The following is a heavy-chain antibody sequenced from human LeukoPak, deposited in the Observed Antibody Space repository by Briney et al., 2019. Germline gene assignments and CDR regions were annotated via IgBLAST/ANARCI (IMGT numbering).Heavy chain of an antibody. CDR2: ISLRGLT. V-gene: IGHV4-4*02. D-gene: IGHD1-26*01. CDR1: GGSISGTNW. J-gene: IGHJ4*02. Sequence: SGTLSLTCGVSGGSISGTNWWSWVRQPPGQGLEWIGEISLRGLTNYNPSLRSRLTMSLDESKNQVSLNLTSVTAADTAVYYCSRESGPFSPFGFWGQGTLVSIHS. CDR3: SRESGPFSPFGF.